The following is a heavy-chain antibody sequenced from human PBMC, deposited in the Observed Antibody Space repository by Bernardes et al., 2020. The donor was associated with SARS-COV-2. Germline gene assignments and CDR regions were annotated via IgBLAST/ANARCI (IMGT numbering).Heavy chain of an antibody. Sequence: SETLTLTCAVYGWSLSGYYWNWVRQPPGKGLEWMGEINYGGSHNYNPAPKSRVTIIVDTTKNNLPLQLTSGTAADTAVYYCARAVWGIWHFDLWGRDTLVTVSS. CDR1: GWSLSGYY. D-gene: IGHD3-16*01. CDR3: ARAVWGIWHFDL. J-gene: IGHJ2*01. V-gene: IGHV4-34*01. CDR2: INYGGSH.